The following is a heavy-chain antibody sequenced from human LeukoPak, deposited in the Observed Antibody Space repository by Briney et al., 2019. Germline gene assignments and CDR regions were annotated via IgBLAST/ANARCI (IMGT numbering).Heavy chain of an antibody. CDR2: TYYRSKWYN. V-gene: IGHV6-1*01. CDR1: EDSVSSNSAA. CDR3: ARGRIAAGNYFDY. Sequence: SQTLSLTCAISEDSVSSNSAAWNWIRQSPSRGLEWLGMTYYRSKWYNDYAVSVKSRITINPDTSKNQVSLQLNSVTPEDTAVYFCARGRIAAGNYFDYWGQGTLVTVSS. J-gene: IGHJ4*02. D-gene: IGHD6-13*01.